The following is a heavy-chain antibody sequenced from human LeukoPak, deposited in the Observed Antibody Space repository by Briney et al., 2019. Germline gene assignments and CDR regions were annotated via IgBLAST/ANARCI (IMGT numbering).Heavy chain of an antibody. J-gene: IGHJ4*02. D-gene: IGHD6-13*01. CDR1: GFTFSSYG. V-gene: IGHV3-33*01. Sequence: GGSLRLSCAASGFTFSSYGMHWGRQAPGKGLEWVAVIWYDGSNKYYADSVKGRFTISRDNSKNTLYLQMNSLRAEDTAVYYCARGQYSSSWIPDYWGQGTLVTVSS. CDR3: ARGQYSSSWIPDY. CDR2: IWYDGSNK.